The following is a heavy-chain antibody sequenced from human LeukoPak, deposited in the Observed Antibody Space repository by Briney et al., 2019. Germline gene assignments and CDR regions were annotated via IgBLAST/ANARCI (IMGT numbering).Heavy chain of an antibody. D-gene: IGHD3-3*01. Sequence: ASVKVSCKASGYTFTSYYVHWVRQAPGQGLEWMGIINPSGGSTSYAQKFQGRVTMTRDMSTSTVYMELSSLRSEDTAVYYCARDGVRKLRFLEWLLYSWFDPWGQGTLVTVSS. V-gene: IGHV1-46*01. CDR2: INPSGGST. CDR3: ARDGVRKLRFLEWLLYSWFDP. CDR1: GYTFTSYY. J-gene: IGHJ5*02.